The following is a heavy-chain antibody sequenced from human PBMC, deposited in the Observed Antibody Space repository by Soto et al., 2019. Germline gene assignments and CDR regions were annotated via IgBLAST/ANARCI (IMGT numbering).Heavy chain of an antibody. Sequence: QVQLVESGGGVVQPGRSLRLSCAASGFTFSSYAMHWVRQAPGKGLEWVAVISYDGSNKYYADSVKGRFTISRDNSKNTLYLQMNSLRAEDTAVYYCARDQSSVLDYWGQGTLVTVSS. V-gene: IGHV3-30-3*01. CDR1: GFTFSSYA. CDR2: ISYDGSNK. J-gene: IGHJ4*02. CDR3: ARDQSSVLDY. D-gene: IGHD3-22*01.